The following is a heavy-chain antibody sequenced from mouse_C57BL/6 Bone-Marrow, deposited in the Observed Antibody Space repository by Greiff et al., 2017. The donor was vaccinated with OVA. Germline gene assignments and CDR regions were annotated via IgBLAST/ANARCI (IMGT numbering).Heavy chain of an antibody. CDR3: ARRGRPFFAY. V-gene: IGHV1-81*01. J-gene: IGHJ3*01. CDR1: GYTFTSYG. Sequence: VQLQQSGAELARPGASVKLSCKASGYTFTSYGISWVKQRTGQGLEWIGEIYHRSGNTYYNEKFKGKATLTADKSSSTAYMELRSLTSEDSAVYFCARRGRPFFAYWGQGTLVTVSA. CDR2: IYHRSGNT.